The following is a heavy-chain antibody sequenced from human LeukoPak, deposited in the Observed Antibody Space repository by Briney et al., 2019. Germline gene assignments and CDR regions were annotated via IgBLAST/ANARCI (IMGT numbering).Heavy chain of an antibody. D-gene: IGHD3-22*01. CDR2: INPNSGGT. CDR1: GGTFRSYA. Sequence: ASVKVSYQASGGTFRSYAISWVRQAPGQGREWMGWINPNSGGTNYAQKFKGRVTMTRDTSISTAYMELSRLRSDDTAVYYCARKIGSRGSDFSFDPWGQGTLVTVSS. J-gene: IGHJ5*02. CDR3: ARKIGSRGSDFSFDP. V-gene: IGHV1-2*02.